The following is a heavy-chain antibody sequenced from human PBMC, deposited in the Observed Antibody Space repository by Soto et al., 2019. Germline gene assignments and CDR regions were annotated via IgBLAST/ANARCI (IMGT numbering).Heavy chain of an antibody. Sequence: HLVQSGPQVKKPGASVSVSCKTSGDTFTNFGISRVRQAPGQGLEWMGWIATYNSNRNYAQKFQGRLTLTTDTSTCNAYMELKILTYDDTAVYYCARVVLGVVNWFDPWGQGTLVTVSS. J-gene: IGHJ5*02. CDR2: IATYNSNR. CDR3: ARVVLGVVNWFDP. V-gene: IGHV1-18*01. CDR1: GDTFTNFG. D-gene: IGHD3-10*01.